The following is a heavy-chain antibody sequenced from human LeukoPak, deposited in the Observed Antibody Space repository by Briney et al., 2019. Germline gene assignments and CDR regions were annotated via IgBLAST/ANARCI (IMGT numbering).Heavy chain of an antibody. J-gene: IGHJ4*02. V-gene: IGHV1-2*02. D-gene: IGHD2-2*01. CDR1: GYTFTAYY. CDR2: INPHSGGT. CDR3: AREIPCSSSSCLDY. Sequence: GASVKVSCKASGYTFTAYYMHWVRQAPGQGLEWMGWINPHSGGTNFAQKFQGRVTMTRDTSITTAHMELSRLTSDDTATYYCAREIPCSSSSCLDYWGQGTLVTVSS.